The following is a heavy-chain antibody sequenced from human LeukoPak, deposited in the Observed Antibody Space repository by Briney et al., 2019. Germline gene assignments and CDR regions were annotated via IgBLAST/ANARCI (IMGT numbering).Heavy chain of an antibody. V-gene: IGHV1-69*10. CDR1: GGTFSNYA. Sequence: VASVQVSCKASGGTFSNYAISWVRQAPGQGLEWMGAIIPILGIANYAQKFQGRVTITADKSTSTAYMELSSLRSEDTAVYHCARDRAAAGTSWFDPWGQGSLVTVSS. D-gene: IGHD6-13*01. J-gene: IGHJ5*02. CDR3: ARDRAAAGTSWFDP. CDR2: IIPILGIA.